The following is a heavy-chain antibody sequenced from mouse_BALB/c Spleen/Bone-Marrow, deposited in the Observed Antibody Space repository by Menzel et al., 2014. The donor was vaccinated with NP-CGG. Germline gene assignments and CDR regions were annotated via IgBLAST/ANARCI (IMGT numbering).Heavy chain of an antibody. J-gene: IGHJ3*01. CDR1: GYTFTDYA. CDR2: ISTYSGNT. V-gene: IGHV1-67*01. D-gene: IGHD2-2*01. CDR3: ARSGYGYDWFAY. Sequence: VKLVESGPELVRPGVSVKISCKGSGYTFTDYAMHWVKQSHAKSLEWIGVISTYSGNTNYNQKFKGKATMTVDKSSNTAYMELARLASEESAIYYCARSGYGYDWFAYWGQGTLVTVSA.